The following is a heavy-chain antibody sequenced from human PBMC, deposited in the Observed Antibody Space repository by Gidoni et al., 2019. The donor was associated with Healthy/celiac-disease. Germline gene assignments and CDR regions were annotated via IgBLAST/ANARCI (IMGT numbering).Heavy chain of an antibody. Sequence: QLQLQESGPGLVKPSETLSLTCTVSGGSISSSSYYWGWIRQPPGKGLEWIGSIYYSGSTYYNPSLKSRVTISVDTSKNQFSLKLSSVTAADTAVYYCARLRGSYYGCNYWGQGTLVTVSS. CDR3: ARLRGSYYGCNY. CDR1: GGSISSSSYY. CDR2: IYYSGST. J-gene: IGHJ4*02. V-gene: IGHV4-39*01. D-gene: IGHD1-26*01.